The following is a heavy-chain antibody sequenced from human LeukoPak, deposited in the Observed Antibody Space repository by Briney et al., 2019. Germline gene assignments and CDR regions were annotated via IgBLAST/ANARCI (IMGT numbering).Heavy chain of an antibody. J-gene: IGHJ4*02. CDR2: IKEDGSEK. Sequence: GGSLRLSCAASGLTFRSYWMTWVRQAPGKEPEWVANIKEDGSEKYYEDSVRGRFTISRDNAKNTLYLGMNSLRAEDTAVYYCARESLRYSYGYRGFDYWGQGTLVTVSS. CDR1: GLTFRSYW. CDR3: ARESLRYSYGYRGFDY. V-gene: IGHV3-7*01. D-gene: IGHD5-18*01.